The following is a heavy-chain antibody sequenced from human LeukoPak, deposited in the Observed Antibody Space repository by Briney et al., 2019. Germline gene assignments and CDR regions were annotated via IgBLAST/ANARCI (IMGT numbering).Heavy chain of an antibody. Sequence: GGSLRLSCAASGFTFDDYAMHWVRQAPGKGLEWVSGISWNSGSIGYADSVKGRFTISRDNAKNSLYLQMNSLRAEDTAVYYCARGPRGLRWGQGTLVTVSS. CDR1: GFTFDDYA. J-gene: IGHJ4*02. CDR3: ARGPRGLR. D-gene: IGHD4-17*01. CDR2: ISWNSGSI. V-gene: IGHV3-9*01.